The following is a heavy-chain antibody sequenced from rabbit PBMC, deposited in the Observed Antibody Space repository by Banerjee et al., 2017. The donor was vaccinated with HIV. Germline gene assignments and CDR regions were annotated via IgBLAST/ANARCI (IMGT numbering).Heavy chain of an antibody. J-gene: IGHJ4*01. CDR3: AGGSYYVGFNL. V-gene: IGHV1S45*01. Sequence: QEQLVESGGGLVQPEGSLTLTCTASGFSFSNKYVMCWVRQAPGKGLEWIGTIYAGGSGSTDYASWAKGRFTISKTSSTTVTLQMTSLTAADTATYFCAGGSYYVGFNLWGPGTLVTVS. CDR1: GFSFSNKYV. D-gene: IGHD8-1*01. CDR2: IYAGGSGST.